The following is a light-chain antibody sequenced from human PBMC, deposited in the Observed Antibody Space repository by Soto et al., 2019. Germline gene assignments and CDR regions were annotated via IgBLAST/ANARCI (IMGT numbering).Light chain of an antibody. V-gene: IGKV1-39*01. Sequence: DVQMTQSPSSLSASVGDRVTMTCRASQSISTYLNWYQQKPGKAPKLLIYGASGLQSGVPSRFSGSGSGTKFTLSISSRQPEDFATYYCQQSYVNPHLTIGGGTKVEIK. CDR3: QQSYVNPHLT. J-gene: IGKJ4*01. CDR1: QSISTY. CDR2: GAS.